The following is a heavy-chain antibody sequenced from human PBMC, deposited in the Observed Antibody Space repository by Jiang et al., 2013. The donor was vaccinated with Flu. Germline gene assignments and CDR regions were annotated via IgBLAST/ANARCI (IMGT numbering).Heavy chain of an antibody. Sequence: QTLSLTCAISGDSVSSNSAAWNWIRQSPSRGLEWLGRTYYRSKWYNDYAVSVKSRITINPDTSKNQFSLQLNSVTPEDTAVYYCARYFYGSGDGSNPHYYYGMDVWGQGTTVTVSS. J-gene: IGHJ6*02. CDR1: GDSVSSNSAA. D-gene: IGHD3-10*01. V-gene: IGHV6-1*01. CDR2: TYYRSKWYN. CDR3: ARYFYGSGDGSNPHYYYGMDV.